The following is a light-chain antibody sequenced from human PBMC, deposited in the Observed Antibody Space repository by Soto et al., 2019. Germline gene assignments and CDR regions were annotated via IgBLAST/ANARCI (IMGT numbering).Light chain of an antibody. CDR2: EVS. CDR1: SSDVGAFNY. CDR3: SSYTTSSTLVV. V-gene: IGLV2-14*01. Sequence: QSVLTQPASVSGSPGQSIIISCTGTSSDVGAFNYVSWYQQHPGKAPKLLIYEVSNRPSGVSNRFSGSKSGITASLTISGLRPEDEADYYCSSYTTSSTLVVFGGGTKLTVL. J-gene: IGLJ2*01.